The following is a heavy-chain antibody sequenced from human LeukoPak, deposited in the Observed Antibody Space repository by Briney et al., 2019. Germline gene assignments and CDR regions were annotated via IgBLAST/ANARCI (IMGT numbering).Heavy chain of an antibody. V-gene: IGHV4-59*01. CDR2: IYYSGST. CDR3: ARTYDSSGYSAFHI. J-gene: IGHJ3*02. D-gene: IGHD3-22*01. CDR1: GDSISSYY. Sequence: PSETLSLTCNVSGDSISSYYWTWIRQTPGKELEWIGYIYYSGSTYYNPSLEGRVTMSVDTSKSQFSLKLTSVTAADTAVYYCARTYDSSGYSAFHIWGQGTMVTVSS.